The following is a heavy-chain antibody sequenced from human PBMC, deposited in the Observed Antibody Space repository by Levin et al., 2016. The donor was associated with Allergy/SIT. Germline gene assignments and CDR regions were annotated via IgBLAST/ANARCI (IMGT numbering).Heavy chain of an antibody. D-gene: IGHD3-3*01. CDR3: ATQYYDFWSGYSDAFDI. Sequence: RQAPGKGLEWIGSIYYSGSTYYNPSLKSRVTISVDTSKNQFSLKLSSVTAADTAVYYCATQYYDFWSGYSDAFDIWGQGTMVTVSS. V-gene: IGHV4-39*01. J-gene: IGHJ3*02. CDR2: IYYSGST.